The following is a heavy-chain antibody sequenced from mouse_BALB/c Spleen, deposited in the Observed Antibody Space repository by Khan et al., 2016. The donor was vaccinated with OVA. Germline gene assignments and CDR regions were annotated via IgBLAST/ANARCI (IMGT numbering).Heavy chain of an antibody. Sequence: QVQLQQSGPDLVKPGTSVRISCKASGYTFTTYYIHWVKQRPGQGLEWIGWIFPGNVITKYNEKFKGKATLTADKSSSTAHMQLSSLTSEDSAVXFYARDDYFVGDAMDYWGQGTSVTVSS. CDR2: IFPGNVIT. CDR1: GYTFTTYY. D-gene: IGHD2-4*01. CDR3: ARDDYFVGDAMDY. J-gene: IGHJ4*01. V-gene: IGHV1S56*01.